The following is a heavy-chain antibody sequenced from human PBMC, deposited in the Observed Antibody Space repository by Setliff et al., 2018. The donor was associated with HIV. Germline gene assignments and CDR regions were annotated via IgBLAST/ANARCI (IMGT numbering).Heavy chain of an antibody. J-gene: IGHJ4*02. V-gene: IGHV3-7*01. D-gene: IGHD5-12*01. CDR1: GFAFSGHQ. Sequence: PGGSLRLSCAASGFAFSGHQMSWVRQAPGKGREWVAKIKQDGSDKYYVDSVKGRFTISRDNAKNSLYLQMNSLRAEDTAMYYCARDWRHGYDLNFDYWGQGTLVTVSS. CDR2: IKQDGSDK. CDR3: ARDWRHGYDLNFDY.